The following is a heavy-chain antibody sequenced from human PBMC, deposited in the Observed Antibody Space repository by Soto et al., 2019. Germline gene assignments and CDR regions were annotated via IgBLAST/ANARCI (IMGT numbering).Heavy chain of an antibody. CDR1: GGSISSSSYY. CDR3: ASVLNWNYVITMVRGGSDAFDI. Sequence: QLQLQESGPGLVKPSETLSLTCTVSGGSISSSSYYWGWIRQPPGKGLEWIGSIYYSGSTYYNPSLKSRVTISVDTSKNQFSLKLSSVTAADTAVYYCASVLNWNYVITMVRGGSDAFDIWGQGTMVTVSS. D-gene: IGHD3-10*01. V-gene: IGHV4-39*01. CDR2: IYYSGST. J-gene: IGHJ3*02.